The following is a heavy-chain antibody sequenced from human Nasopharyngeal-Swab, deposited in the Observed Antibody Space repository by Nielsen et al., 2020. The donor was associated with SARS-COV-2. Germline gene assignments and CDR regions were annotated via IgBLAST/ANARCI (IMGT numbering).Heavy chain of an antibody. J-gene: IGHJ6*02. Sequence: GESLKISCAASGFSFRSYWMHWVRQAPGKGLVWVSCINSDGTTTRYADSVTGRFTVSRDNAKNTLYLEMNSLRADDTAVYYCARRLVWFGEAHYYYYGMDVWGQGTTVTVSS. CDR3: ARRLVWFGEAHYYYYGMDV. D-gene: IGHD3-10*01. CDR1: GFSFRSYW. CDR2: INSDGTTT. V-gene: IGHV3-74*01.